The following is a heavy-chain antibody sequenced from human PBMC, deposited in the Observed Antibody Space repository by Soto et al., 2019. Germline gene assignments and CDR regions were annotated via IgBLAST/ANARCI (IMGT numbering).Heavy chain of an antibody. CDR1: GGIFTNNA. CDR2: VIPLFDTA. D-gene: IGHD5-18*01. Sequence: QVQVVQSGAEVKKPGSSVKVSCKVSGGIFTNNAISWVRQAPGQGLEGLGGVIPLFDTAYYAQIFRGRLRISADGAMTTAYMELSGLTSADTAVYFCATGGHNDGYNFYHGMDVWGQGTTVTVS. J-gene: IGHJ6*02. V-gene: IGHV1-69*01. CDR3: ATGGHNDGYNFYHGMDV.